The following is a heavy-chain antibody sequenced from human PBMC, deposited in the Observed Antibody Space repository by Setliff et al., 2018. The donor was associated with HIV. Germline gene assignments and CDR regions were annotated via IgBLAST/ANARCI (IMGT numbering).Heavy chain of an antibody. CDR1: GGSISSGYYY. CDR3: ARTKDCGNTSRPGTHNYYYMDV. J-gene: IGHJ6*03. CDR2: IYYSGST. V-gene: IGHV4-39*01. D-gene: IGHD2-2*01. Sequence: PSETLSLTCTVSGGSISSGYYYWGWLRQAPGKGLEGIGTIYYSGSTYYNLSIKSRVTISVDTSKNQFSLKLSSVTAADTAVYYCARTKDCGNTSRPGTHNYYYMDVWGKGTPVTVSS.